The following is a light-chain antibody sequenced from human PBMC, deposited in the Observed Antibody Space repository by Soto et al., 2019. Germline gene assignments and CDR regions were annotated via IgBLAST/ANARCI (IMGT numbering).Light chain of an antibody. V-gene: IGKV1-6*01. J-gene: IGKJ1*01. CDR1: QGIRND. CDR2: AAS. CDR3: LQDYNYPRT. Sequence: AIQMTQSPSSLSASLVYRFTITCLASQGIRNDLGWYQQKPGKAPKLLIYAASSLQSGVPSRFSGSGSGTDFTLTISSLQPEDFATYYCLQDYNYPRTFGQGTKVDI.